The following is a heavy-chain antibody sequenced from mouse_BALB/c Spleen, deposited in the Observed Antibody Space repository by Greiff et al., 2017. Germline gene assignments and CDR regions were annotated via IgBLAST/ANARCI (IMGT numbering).Heavy chain of an antibody. Sequence: EVQLVESGGGLVKPGGSLKLSCAASGFTFSSYAMSWVRQSPEKRLEWVAEISSGGSYTYYPVTVTGRFTISRDNAKNTLYLEMSSLRSEDTAMYYCASYYGSSYLAYWGQGTLVTVSA. CDR2: ISSGGSYT. CDR3: ASYYGSSYLAY. V-gene: IGHV5-9-4*01. D-gene: IGHD1-1*01. CDR1: GFTFSSYA. J-gene: IGHJ3*01.